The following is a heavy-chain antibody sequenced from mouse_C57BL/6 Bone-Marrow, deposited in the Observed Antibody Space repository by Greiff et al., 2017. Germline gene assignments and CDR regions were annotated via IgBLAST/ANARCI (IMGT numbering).Heavy chain of an antibody. CDR3: ARDTPSYYCDY. Sequence: VQLQQSGPGLVKPSQSLSLTCSVTGYSITSGYYWNWIRQFPGNKLEWMGYISYDGSNNYNPSLKNRISITRDTSKNQFFLKLNSVTTEDTATYNCARDTPSYYCDYWGQGTTLTVSS. J-gene: IGHJ2*01. CDR2: ISYDGSN. V-gene: IGHV3-6*01. CDR1: GYSITSGYY.